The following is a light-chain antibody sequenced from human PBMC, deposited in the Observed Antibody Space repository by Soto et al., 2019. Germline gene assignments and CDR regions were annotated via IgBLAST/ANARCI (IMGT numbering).Light chain of an antibody. J-gene: IGLJ2*01. CDR3: QSYDSSLSVI. CDR1: SSNIGGGYD. V-gene: IGLV1-40*01. Sequence: QSVLTQPPSVSGAPGQRVTISCTGSSSNIGGGYDVHWYQQLPGTAPKLLIYGNSNRPSGVPDLFSGSKSGTSASLAITGLQAEDEADYYCQSYDSSLSVIFGGGTKLTVL. CDR2: GNS.